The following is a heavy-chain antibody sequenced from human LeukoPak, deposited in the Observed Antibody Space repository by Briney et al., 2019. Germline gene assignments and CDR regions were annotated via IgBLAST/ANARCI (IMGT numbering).Heavy chain of an antibody. Sequence: SETLSLTCAVYGGSFSGYYWSWIRQPPWKGLEWLGEINHSGSTNYNPSLKSRVTISVDTSKNQFSLKLSSVTAADTAVYYCARERSYGSGSYRYWGQGTLVTVSS. CDR2: INHSGST. CDR1: GGSFSGYY. V-gene: IGHV4-34*01. CDR3: ARERSYGSGSYRY. D-gene: IGHD3-10*01. J-gene: IGHJ4*02.